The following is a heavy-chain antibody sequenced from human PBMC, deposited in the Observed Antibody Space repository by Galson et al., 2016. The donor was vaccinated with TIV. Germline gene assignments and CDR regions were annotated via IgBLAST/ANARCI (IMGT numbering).Heavy chain of an antibody. Sequence: SLRLSCAASGFTFSSYPMNWVRQAPGKGLEWVAVISYDGSNHADSVKGRFTISRDKAKNTLFLQMNSLRADDTAVYYCARNLTSYYFDYWGRGTLVTVSS. CDR3: ARNLTSYYFDY. CDR1: GFTFSSYP. J-gene: IGHJ4*02. CDR2: ISYDGSN. D-gene: IGHD1-20*01. V-gene: IGHV3-30-3*01.